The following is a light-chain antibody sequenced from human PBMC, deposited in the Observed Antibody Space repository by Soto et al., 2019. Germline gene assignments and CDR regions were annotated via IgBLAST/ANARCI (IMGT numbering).Light chain of an antibody. J-gene: IGKJ4*01. CDR1: QSIDRW. CDR3: QQYISYPLT. Sequence: DIQMTQSPSTLSASVGDRVTITCRASQSIDRWLAWYQQRPGRAPKLLIYDVANLETGVPSRFSGSGSETEFTLTISSLQPDDFAIYYCQQYISYPLTFGGGTKVEIK. CDR2: DVA. V-gene: IGKV1-5*01.